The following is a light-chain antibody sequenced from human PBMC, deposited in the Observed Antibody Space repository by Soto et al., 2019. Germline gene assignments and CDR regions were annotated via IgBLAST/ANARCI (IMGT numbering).Light chain of an antibody. Sequence: QSALTQPASVSGSPGQSITISCTGTSSDVGGYNFVHWYQHQGKVPKLIIHDVTYRPSGGSNRFSGSKSGNTASLTIAGLQADDEADYYCRSYATGSTVVFGTGTKVTVL. CDR1: SSDVGGYNF. CDR3: RSYATGSTVV. V-gene: IGLV2-14*03. CDR2: DVT. J-gene: IGLJ1*01.